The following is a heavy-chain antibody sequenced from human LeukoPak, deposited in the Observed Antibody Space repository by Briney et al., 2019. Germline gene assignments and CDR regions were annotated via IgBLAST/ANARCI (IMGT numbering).Heavy chain of an antibody. CDR3: ARDDRELEPYYFDY. J-gene: IGHJ4*02. CDR2: IWYDGSNK. V-gene: IGHV3-33*01. D-gene: IGHD1-1*01. CDR1: GFTFSSYG. Sequence: GGSLRLSCAASGFTFSSYGMHWVRQAPGKGLEWVAVIWYDGSNKYYADSVKGRFTISRDNSKNTLYLQMNSLRAGDTAVYYCARDDRELEPYYFDYWGQGTLVTVSS.